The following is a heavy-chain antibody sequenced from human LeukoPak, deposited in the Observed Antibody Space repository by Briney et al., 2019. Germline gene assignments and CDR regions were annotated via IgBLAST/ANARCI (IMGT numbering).Heavy chain of an antibody. D-gene: IGHD3-22*01. CDR1: GFTFNIYG. J-gene: IGHJ4*02. CDR3: AKDLNLYYYDSSGMGFKY. CDR2: IRVSGGST. V-gene: IGHV3-23*01. Sequence: GGSLRLSCAASGFTFNIYGMTWVRQAPGKGLEWVSTIRVSGGSTYYADSVKGRFTISRDNSKNTLYLQMNSLRAEDTAVYYCAKDLNLYYYDSSGMGFKYWGQGTLVTVSS.